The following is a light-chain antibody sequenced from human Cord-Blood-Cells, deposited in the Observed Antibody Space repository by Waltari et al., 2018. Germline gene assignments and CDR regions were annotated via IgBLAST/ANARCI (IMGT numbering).Light chain of an antibody. J-gene: IGKJ2*03. CDR2: AAS. CDR3: QQSYSTRG. Sequence: DIQMTQSPSSLSASVGDRVTITCRASQSISSYLNWYQQKPGKAPKLLNYAASSLQSGVPSRFSGSGSGTDCTLTISSLQPEDFATYYCQQSYSTRGFGQGTKLEIK. CDR1: QSISSY. V-gene: IGKV1-39*01.